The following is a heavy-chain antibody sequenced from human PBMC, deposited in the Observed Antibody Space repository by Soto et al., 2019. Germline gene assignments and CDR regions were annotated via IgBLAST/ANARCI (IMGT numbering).Heavy chain of an antibody. V-gene: IGHV4-30-4*01. D-gene: IGHD3-16*01. CDR3: ARLGRANYFDY. CDR2: IYYSGST. J-gene: IGHJ4*02. CDR1: GGSISSGDHY. Sequence: SETLSLTCTVSGGSISSGDHYWSWIRQPPGKGLEWVGYIYYSGSTYYNPSLKSRVTISVDTSKNQFSLKLSSVTAADTAVFYCARLGRANYFDYWGQGTLVTVSS.